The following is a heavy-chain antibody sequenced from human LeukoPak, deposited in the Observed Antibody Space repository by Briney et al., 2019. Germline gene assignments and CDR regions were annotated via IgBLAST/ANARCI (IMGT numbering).Heavy chain of an antibody. CDR2: IKPDGSEK. CDR1: GLTFTDFW. CDR3: SGRDSSRSPRAY. V-gene: IGHV3-7*01. Sequence: GGSLRLSCAASGLTFTDFWMNWVRQAPGRGLEWVANIKPDGSEKYYVDSVKGRFAISRDNARNEVYLEMNSLRAEDTSVYYCSGRDSSRSPRAYWGQGTLVSVSS. D-gene: IGHD2-2*01. J-gene: IGHJ4*02.